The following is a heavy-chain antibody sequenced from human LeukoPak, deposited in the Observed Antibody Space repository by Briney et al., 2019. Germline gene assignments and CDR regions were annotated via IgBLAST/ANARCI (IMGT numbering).Heavy chain of an antibody. Sequence: GASVKVSCKASGYTFTSYYMHWVRQARGQGLEWMGIINASGGSTSYAQKFQGRVTMTRDMSTSTVYMELSSLRSEDTAVYYCARVAPGITGSRYYFDYWGQGTLVTVSS. J-gene: IGHJ4*02. CDR1: GYTFTSYY. V-gene: IGHV1-46*01. CDR2: INASGGST. D-gene: IGHD1-7*01. CDR3: ARVAPGITGSRYYFDY.